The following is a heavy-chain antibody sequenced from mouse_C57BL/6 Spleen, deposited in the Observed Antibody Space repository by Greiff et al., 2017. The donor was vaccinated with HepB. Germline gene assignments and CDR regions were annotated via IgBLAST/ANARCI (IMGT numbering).Heavy chain of an antibody. J-gene: IGHJ3*01. CDR1: GYTFTDYN. CDR3: ARWDWDAWFAY. CDR2: INPNNGGT. D-gene: IGHD4-1*01. Sequence: EVQLVESGPELVKPGASVKMSCKASGYTFTDYNMHWVKQSHGKSLEWIGYINPNNGGTSYNQKFKGKATLTVNKSSSTAYMELRSLTSEDSAVYYCARWDWDAWFAYWGQGTLVTVSA. V-gene: IGHV1-22*01.